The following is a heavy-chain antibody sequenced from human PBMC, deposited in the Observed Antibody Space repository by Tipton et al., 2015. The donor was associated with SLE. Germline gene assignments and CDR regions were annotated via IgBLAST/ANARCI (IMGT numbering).Heavy chain of an antibody. V-gene: IGHV3-30*02. Sequence: VQLVQSGGGVVQPGGSLRLSCAASGFSFSTYDMHWVRQTPGRGLEWVAFIQSDGSIRYYADSVKGRFSISRDNSKNTLYVQLNSLRLEDTAVYYCAKAHSSSWPIFPEYWGRGTLVTVSS. J-gene: IGHJ4*02. CDR2: IQSDGSIR. D-gene: IGHD6-13*01. CDR1: GFSFSTYD. CDR3: AKAHSSSWPIFPEY.